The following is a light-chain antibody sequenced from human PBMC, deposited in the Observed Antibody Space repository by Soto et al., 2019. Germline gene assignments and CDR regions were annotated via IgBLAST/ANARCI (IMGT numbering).Light chain of an antibody. CDR1: SSDVGGYNY. CDR2: EVS. V-gene: IGLV2-14*01. J-gene: IGLJ1*01. CDR3: SSYASSSTL. Sequence: QSVLTQPASVSGSPGQSITISCTGTSSDVGGYNYVSWYQQHPGKAPKLMIYEVSSWPSGVSSRFSGSKSGNTASLTISGLQAEDEADYYCSSYASSSTLFGTGTKVTVL.